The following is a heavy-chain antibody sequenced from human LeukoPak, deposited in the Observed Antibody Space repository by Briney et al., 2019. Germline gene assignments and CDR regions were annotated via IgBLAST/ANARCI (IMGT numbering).Heavy chain of an antibody. CDR1: GGSFSGYY. V-gene: IGHV4-34*01. D-gene: IGHD5-24*01. CDR2: INHSGST. CDR3: ARERRYGMDD. J-gene: IGHJ6*02. Sequence: SETLSLTCAVYGGSFSGYYWSWIRQPPGKGLEWIGEINHSGSTNYNPSLKSRVTISVDTSKNQFSLKLSSVTAADTAVYYCARERRYGMDDWGQGTTVTVSS.